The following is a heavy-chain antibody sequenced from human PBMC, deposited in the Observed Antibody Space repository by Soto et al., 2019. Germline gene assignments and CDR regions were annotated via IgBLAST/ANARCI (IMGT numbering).Heavy chain of an antibody. CDR2: FSGSDGST. CDR3: AKDGWDV. V-gene: IGHV3-23*01. CDR1: GFTFISDA. D-gene: IGHD1-26*01. Sequence: GGSLRLSCAGSGFTFISDAMSWVRQPPGKGLEWVSAISGSGWVSAFSGSDGSTYYADSVKGRFTISRDNSKNTLYLQMNSLRVEDTAIYYCAKDGWDVWGPGTLVTVSS. J-gene: IGHJ4*02.